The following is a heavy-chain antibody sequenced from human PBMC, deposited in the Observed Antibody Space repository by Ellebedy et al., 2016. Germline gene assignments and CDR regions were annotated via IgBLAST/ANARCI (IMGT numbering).Heavy chain of an antibody. V-gene: IGHV3-48*04. CDR2: IHTSGSPI. CDR1: GFIISDYS. J-gene: IGHJ5*02. Sequence: GESLKISXAASGFIISDYSMNWLRQIPGMGLQWISYIHTSGSPIYYADSVKGRFTISRDNTKNSLYLHMNNLRAEDTAVYYCSRWFDPWGQGTLVTVSS. CDR3: SRWFDP.